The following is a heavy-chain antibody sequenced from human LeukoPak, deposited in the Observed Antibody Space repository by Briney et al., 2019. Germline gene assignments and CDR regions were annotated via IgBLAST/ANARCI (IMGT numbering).Heavy chain of an antibody. CDR1: GGSFSGYY. D-gene: IGHD6-19*01. CDR3: TRHVRKRGIAVAGSPGWFDP. Sequence: SETLSLTCAVYGGSFSGYYWSWIRQPPGKGLEWIGEINHSGSTNYNPSLKSRVTISVDTSTNQFSLRLSSVTATDTAVYYCTRHVRKRGIAVAGSPGWFDPWGQGTLVTVSS. V-gene: IGHV4-34*01. J-gene: IGHJ5*02. CDR2: INHSGST.